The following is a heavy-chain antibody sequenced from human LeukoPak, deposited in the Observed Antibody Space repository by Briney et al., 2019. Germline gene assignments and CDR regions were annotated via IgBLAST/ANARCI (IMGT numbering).Heavy chain of an antibody. J-gene: IGHJ3*02. CDR2: IRSKAYGGTT. CDR3: PRSYNYDSSGYYYVRDAFDI. D-gene: IGHD3-22*01. CDR1: GFTFGDYV. V-gene: IGHV3-49*04. Sequence: GGSLRLSCTASGFTFGDYVMSWVRQAPGQGLEWIGFIRSKAYGGTTKNAASVKGRFTISRDDSRSIAYLQMNRLKTEDRAVYSCPRSYNYDSSGYYYVRDAFDIWGQGTMVTVSS.